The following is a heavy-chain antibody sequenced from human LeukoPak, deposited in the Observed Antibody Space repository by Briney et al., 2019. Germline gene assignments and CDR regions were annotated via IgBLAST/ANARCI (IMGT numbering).Heavy chain of an antibody. CDR3: ARVRPMVRGVTIYFDY. Sequence: GGSLRLSCAASGFTFSSYSTNWVRQAPGKGLEWVSYISSSSSTIYYADSVKGRFTISRDNAKNSLYLQMNSLRAEDTAVYYCARVRPMVRGVTIYFDYWGQGTLVTVSS. V-gene: IGHV3-48*04. CDR1: GFTFSSYS. D-gene: IGHD3-10*01. CDR2: ISSSSSTI. J-gene: IGHJ4*02.